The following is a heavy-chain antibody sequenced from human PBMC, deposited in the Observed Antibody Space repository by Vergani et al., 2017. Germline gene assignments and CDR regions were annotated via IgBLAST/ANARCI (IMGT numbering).Heavy chain of an antibody. CDR3: ARASLIAAAALNWFDP. CDR2: IYYSGST. CDR1: GGSISSYY. Sequence: QVQLQESGPGLVKPSETLSLTCTVSGGSISSYYWSWIRQPPGKGLEWIGYIYYSGSTNYNPSLKSRVTISVDTSKNQFSLKLCSVTAADTAVYYCARASLIAAAALNWFDPWGQGTLVTVSS. V-gene: IGHV4-59*08. J-gene: IGHJ5*02. D-gene: IGHD6-13*01.